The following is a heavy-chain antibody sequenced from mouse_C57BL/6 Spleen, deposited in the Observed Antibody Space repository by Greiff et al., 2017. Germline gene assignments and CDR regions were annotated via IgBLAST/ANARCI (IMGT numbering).Heavy chain of an antibody. V-gene: IGHV1-69*01. CDR3: ARRTPYSFDY. Sequence: QVQLQQPGAELVMPGASVKLSCKASGYTFTSYWMHWVKQRPGQGLEWIGELDPSDSYTNYNQKFKGKSTLTVDKYSSTAYMQLSSLTSEDSAVYYCARRTPYSFDYWGQGTTLTVSS. CDR2: LDPSDSYT. J-gene: IGHJ2*01. D-gene: IGHD2-12*01. CDR1: GYTFTSYW.